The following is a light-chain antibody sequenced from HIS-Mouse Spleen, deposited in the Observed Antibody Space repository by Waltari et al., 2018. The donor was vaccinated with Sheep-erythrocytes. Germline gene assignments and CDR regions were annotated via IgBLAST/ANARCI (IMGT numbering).Light chain of an antibody. J-gene: IGLJ3*02. CDR2: EVS. V-gene: IGLV2-8*01. Sequence: QSALTQPPSASGSPGQSVTISCTGTSSDGGGYNYVSCYQQHPGKAPKLMIYEVSKRPSGVPDRFSGSKSGNTASLTVSGLQAEDEADYYCSSYAGSNNWVFGGGTKLTVL. CDR3: SSYAGSNNWV. CDR1: SSDGGGYNY.